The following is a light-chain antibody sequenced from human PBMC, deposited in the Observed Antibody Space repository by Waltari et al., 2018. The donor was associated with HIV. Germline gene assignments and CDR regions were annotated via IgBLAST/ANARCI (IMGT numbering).Light chain of an antibody. Sequence: DIQMTQSPSTLSASVGDRVTITCRASQNINIWLDWYQRKPGKAPKLLIYKASTLESGVPSKFSGSGSGTEFTLTISSLQPDDFATYYCLQYNSYSWTFGQGTKVEIK. CDR1: QNINIW. V-gene: IGKV1-5*03. J-gene: IGKJ1*01. CDR2: KAS. CDR3: LQYNSYSWT.